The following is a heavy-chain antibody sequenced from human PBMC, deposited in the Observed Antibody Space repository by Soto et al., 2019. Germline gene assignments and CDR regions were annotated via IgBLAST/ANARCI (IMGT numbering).Heavy chain of an antibody. CDR2: ISAYNGNT. Sequence: QVQLVQSEAEVKQPGASVKVSCKASGYTFTSYGISWVRQAPGQGLEWMGWISAYNGNTNYAQKLQGRVTMTTDTSTSTAYMGLRSLRSDDTAVYYCARDRGAYGMDVWGQGTTVTVSS. V-gene: IGHV1-18*01. CDR1: GYTFTSYG. J-gene: IGHJ6*02. CDR3: ARDRGAYGMDV.